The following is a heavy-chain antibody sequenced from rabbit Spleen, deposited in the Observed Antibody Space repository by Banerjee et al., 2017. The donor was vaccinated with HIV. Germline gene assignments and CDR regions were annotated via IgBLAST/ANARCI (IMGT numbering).Heavy chain of an antibody. Sequence: QEQLEESGGGLVKPEGSLTLTCKASGFDLSRYYHMCWVRQAPGKGLEWIACIDTSDGDTDYANWPKGRFTISKASSTTVTLKMTSLTAADTATYFCARNYVNAFDPWGPGTLVTVS. V-gene: IGHV1S45*01. CDR3: ARNYVNAFDP. CDR2: IDTSDGDT. D-gene: IGHD1-1*01. CDR1: GFDLSRYYH. J-gene: IGHJ2*01.